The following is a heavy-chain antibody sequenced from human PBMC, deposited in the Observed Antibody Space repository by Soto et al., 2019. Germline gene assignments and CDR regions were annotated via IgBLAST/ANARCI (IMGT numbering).Heavy chain of an antibody. D-gene: IGHD3-22*01. CDR1: GFTFSSYG. CDR3: AREASGYYLYYFDY. V-gene: IGHV3-33*01. Sequence: QVQLVESGGGVVQPGRSLRLSCAASGFTFSSYGMHWVRQAPGKGLEWVAVIWYDGSNKYYADSVKGRFTISRDNSKNTLYLQMNSLRAEDTAVYYCAREASGYYLYYFDYWGQGTLVTVSS. J-gene: IGHJ4*02. CDR2: IWYDGSNK.